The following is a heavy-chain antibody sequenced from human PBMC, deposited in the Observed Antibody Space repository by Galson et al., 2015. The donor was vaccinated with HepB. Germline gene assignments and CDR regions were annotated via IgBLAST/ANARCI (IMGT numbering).Heavy chain of an antibody. D-gene: IGHD1-26*01. CDR2: ISGSGGST. J-gene: IGHJ1*01. CDR3: AKDGGSGSYSPEYFQH. V-gene: IGHV3-23*01. CDR1: GFTFSSYA. Sequence: SLRLSCAASGFTFSSYAMSWVRQAPGKGLEWVSAISGSGGSTYYADSVKGRFTISRDNSKNTLYLQMNSLRAEDTAVYYCAKDGGSGSYSPEYFQHWGQGTLVTVSS.